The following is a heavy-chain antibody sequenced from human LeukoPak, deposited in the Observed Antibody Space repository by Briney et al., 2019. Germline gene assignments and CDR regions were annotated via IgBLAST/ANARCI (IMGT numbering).Heavy chain of an antibody. Sequence: GGSLRLSCAASGFTVTSYYMSWVRQAPAKGLEWVSVIYSGGNTYYAESVKGRFTISRDSSKNTIYLQMNSLRAEDTAVYYCARDNAVPSDGMDVWGPGTTVTVSS. V-gene: IGHV3-66*01. CDR1: GFTVTSYY. CDR3: ARDNAVPSDGMDV. D-gene: IGHD2-8*01. J-gene: IGHJ6*02. CDR2: IYSGGNT.